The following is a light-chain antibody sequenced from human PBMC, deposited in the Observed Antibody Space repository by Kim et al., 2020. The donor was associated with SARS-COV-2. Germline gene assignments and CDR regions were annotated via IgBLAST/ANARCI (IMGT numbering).Light chain of an antibody. V-gene: IGKV3-11*01. CDR1: QSVGNY. CDR2: DAS. Sequence: LSLSPGERATLSCRASQSVGNYLAWYQQRPGQAPRLLIYDASNRATGIPARFSGSGSGTDFTLTISSLEPEDFAVYYCQQRSNWLTFGGGTKVEI. J-gene: IGKJ4*01. CDR3: QQRSNWLT.